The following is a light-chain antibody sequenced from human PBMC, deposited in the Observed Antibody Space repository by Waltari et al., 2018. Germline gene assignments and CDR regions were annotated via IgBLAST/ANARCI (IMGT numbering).Light chain of an antibody. Sequence: YELTQPPSLSVSPGQTARITCSGHELPRKYAYWFQQKSGQAPRLVMYEDTKRPPGIPGRFSGSSSGTVATLTITGAQVDDEADYYCYSSDSTGLRVFGGGTTVVVL. CDR3: YSSDSTGLRV. CDR2: EDT. V-gene: IGLV3-10*01. J-gene: IGLJ1*01. CDR1: ELPRKY.